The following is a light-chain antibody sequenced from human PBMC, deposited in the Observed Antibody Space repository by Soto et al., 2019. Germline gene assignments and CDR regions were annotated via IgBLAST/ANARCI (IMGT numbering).Light chain of an antibody. CDR2: EVS. V-gene: IGLV2-14*01. CDR3: SSYANDYTVL. Sequence: QSALTQPASVSGSPGQSITISCTGTSSDVGEYNYVSWYQQHPGKAPKLMIYEVSNRPSGVSNRFSGSKSGNTASLTISGLQAEDEADYYCSSYANDYTVLFGGGTKLTV. J-gene: IGLJ2*01. CDR1: SSDVGEYNY.